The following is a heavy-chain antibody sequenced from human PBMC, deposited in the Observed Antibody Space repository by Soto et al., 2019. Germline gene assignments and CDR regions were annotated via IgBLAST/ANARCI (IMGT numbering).Heavy chain of an antibody. J-gene: IGHJ6*02. CDR3: ARSHSAYHYHAMDA. CDR1: RYIFTGYY. CDR2: INPNSGDT. V-gene: IGHV1-2*02. Sequence: GASVKVSCKTSRYIFTGYYMHWVRQAPGQGLEWMGWINPNSGDTNYAQRFKGRVSVTSDTSINTAYLELSRLRPGDTAVFFCARSHSAYHYHAMDAWGQGTTVTVSS.